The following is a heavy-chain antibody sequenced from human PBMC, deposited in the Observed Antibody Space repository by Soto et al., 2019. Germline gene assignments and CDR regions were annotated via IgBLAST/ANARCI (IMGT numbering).Heavy chain of an antibody. CDR3: ASVRGWLGSAEYFQH. Sequence: SLRLSCAASGFTFSNSGMHWVRQAPGKGLEWVSYISSSSSVIYYADSVKGRFTISRDNARNTLYLQMNSLRGEDTAVYHCASVRGWLGSAEYFQHWGQGTLVTVSS. V-gene: IGHV3-48*01. CDR1: GFTFSNSG. CDR2: ISSSSSVI. J-gene: IGHJ1*01. D-gene: IGHD6-19*01.